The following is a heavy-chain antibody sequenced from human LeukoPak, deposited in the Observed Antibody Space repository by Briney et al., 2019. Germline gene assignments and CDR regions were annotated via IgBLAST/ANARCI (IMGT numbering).Heavy chain of an antibody. Sequence: ASVKVSCKASGYTFTDYNIHWVRQAPGQGLEWMGWINPDSGGTNYAQRFQGRVTMTRDTSISTAYMELSRLRSDDTAVFFCARDAYYGSGSYPYWGQGTLVTVSS. CDR3: ARDAYYGSGSYPY. J-gene: IGHJ4*02. V-gene: IGHV1-2*02. CDR2: INPDSGGT. D-gene: IGHD3-10*01. CDR1: GYTFTDYN.